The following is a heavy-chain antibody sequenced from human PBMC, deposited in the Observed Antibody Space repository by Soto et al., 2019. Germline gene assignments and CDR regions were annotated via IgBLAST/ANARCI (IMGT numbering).Heavy chain of an antibody. D-gene: IGHD6-19*01. CDR3: ARERTVAGNDY. CDR1: GYTFTIYD. J-gene: IGHJ4*02. V-gene: IGHV1-8*01. Sequence: GASVKVSCKASGYTFTIYDINWVRQATGQGLEWMGWMNPNSGNTGYAQKFQGRVTMTRNTSISTAYMELSSLRSEDTAVYYCARERTVAGNDYWGQGALVTVSS. CDR2: MNPNSGNT.